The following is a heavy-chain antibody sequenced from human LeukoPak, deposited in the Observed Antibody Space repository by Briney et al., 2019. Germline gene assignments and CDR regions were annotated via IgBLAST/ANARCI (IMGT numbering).Heavy chain of an antibody. CDR2: TVGGGSPNT. CDR1: GLYFANYA. D-gene: IGHD2-8*01. Sequence: GGSLRLSCAASGLYFANYAMSWVRQAPGKGLEWVSATVGGGSPNTYHADPVKGRFTISRDNSKNTLFLQMNSLRAEDTAVYYCATPVTLGYVDYWGQGTLVTVSS. V-gene: IGHV3-23*01. CDR3: ATPVTLGYVDY. J-gene: IGHJ4*02.